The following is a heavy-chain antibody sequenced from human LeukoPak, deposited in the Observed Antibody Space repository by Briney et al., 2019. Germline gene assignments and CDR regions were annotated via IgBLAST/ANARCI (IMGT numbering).Heavy chain of an antibody. CDR3: ATVGRSSRPGH. CDR2: ITSSGTTV. CDR1: EFTFSSYE. V-gene: IGHV3-48*03. D-gene: IGHD6-6*01. J-gene: IGHJ4*02. Sequence: GGSLRLSCATSEFTFSSYEMNWVRQAPGKGLEWVSYITSSGTTVYYADSVKGRFTISRDNARNSLYLQMNNLRAEDTAVYYCATVGRSSRPGHWGQGTLVTVSS.